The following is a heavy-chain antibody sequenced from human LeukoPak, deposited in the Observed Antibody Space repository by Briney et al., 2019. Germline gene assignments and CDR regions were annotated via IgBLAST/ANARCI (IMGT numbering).Heavy chain of an antibody. J-gene: IGHJ4*02. V-gene: IGHV3-73*01. D-gene: IGHD5-18*01. CDR1: GFTFSGSA. Sequence: GGSLRLSCAASGFTFSGSAMHWVRQASGKGLEWVGRIRGKANSYATAYAASVKGRFTISRDDSKNTAYLQMNSLKTEDTAVYYCTRLPLDTAIRLGHWGQGTLVTVSS. CDR3: TRLPLDTAIRLGH. CDR2: IRGKANSYAT.